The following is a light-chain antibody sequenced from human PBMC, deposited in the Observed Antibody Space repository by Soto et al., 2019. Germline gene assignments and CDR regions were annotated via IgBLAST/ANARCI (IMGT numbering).Light chain of an antibody. CDR1: QSVTSTY. J-gene: IGKJ2*01. CDR3: HQYGSSPPYT. CDR2: GAT. V-gene: IGKV3-20*01. Sequence: EIVLTQSPGTLSLYTGERATLSCRASQSVTSTYLAWYQQKPGQAPRLLIYGATSRATGIPDRFSGSGSGTEFTLTISRLEPEDLAVYYCHQYGSSPPYTCGQANTLEIK.